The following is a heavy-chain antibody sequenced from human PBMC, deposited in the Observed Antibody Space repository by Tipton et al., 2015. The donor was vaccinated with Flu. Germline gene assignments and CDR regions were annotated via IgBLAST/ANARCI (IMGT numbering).Heavy chain of an antibody. V-gene: IGHV4-38-2*01. J-gene: IGHJ5*01. CDR2: IFHSGNS. D-gene: IGHD4-11*01. CDR3: ARRDYSNYVSEPKNWFDS. CDR1: GYSIRSSNYY. Sequence: LRLSCAVSGYSIRSSNYYWGWIRQPPGKGLEWIGNIFHSGNSYHTPSLKSRVTMSIETSRNQFSLKLSSVTAADTAVYCCARRDYSNYVSEPKNWFDSWGQGVLVIVSS.